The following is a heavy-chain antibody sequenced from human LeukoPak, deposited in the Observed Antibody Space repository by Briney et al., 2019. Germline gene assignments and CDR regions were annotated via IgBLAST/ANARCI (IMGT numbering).Heavy chain of an antibody. CDR1: GFTFSSYG. CDR2: IRYDGSNK. Sequence: PGGSLRLSCAASGFTFSSYGMHWVRQAPGKGLEWVAFIRYDGSNKYYADSVKGRFTISRDNSKNTLYLQMNSLRAEDTAVYYCAKDAGSRNSWPNFNYWGQGTLVTVSS. CDR3: AKDAGSRNSWPNFNY. V-gene: IGHV3-30*02. J-gene: IGHJ4*02. D-gene: IGHD2-15*01.